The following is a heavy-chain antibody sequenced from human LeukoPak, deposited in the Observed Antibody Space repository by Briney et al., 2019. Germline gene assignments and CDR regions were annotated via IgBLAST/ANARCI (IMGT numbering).Heavy chain of an antibody. CDR1: GFTVSSNY. Sequence: GGSLRLSCAASGFTVSSNYMSWVRQAPGKGLEWVSVIYSGGSTYYADSVKGRFTISRDNSKNTLYLQMNSLRAEDTAVYYCASGEGYSYGGDYFDYWGQGTLVTVSS. J-gene: IGHJ4*02. V-gene: IGHV3-66*01. CDR2: IYSGGST. CDR3: ASGEGYSYGGDYFDY. D-gene: IGHD5-18*01.